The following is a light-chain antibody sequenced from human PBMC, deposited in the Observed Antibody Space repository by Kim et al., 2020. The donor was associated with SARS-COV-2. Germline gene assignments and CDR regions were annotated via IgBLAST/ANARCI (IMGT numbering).Light chain of an antibody. Sequence: VGQTVRVTGQGDSLRTYYASWYQQNPGQATVLVFYDESNRPSVIPDRFAASSSSNTASLTITGAQAEDEADYYCISRDTSGNSYFFGTGTKVTVL. CDR3: ISRDTSGNSYF. CDR2: DES. V-gene: IGLV3-19*01. J-gene: IGLJ1*01. CDR1: SLRTYY.